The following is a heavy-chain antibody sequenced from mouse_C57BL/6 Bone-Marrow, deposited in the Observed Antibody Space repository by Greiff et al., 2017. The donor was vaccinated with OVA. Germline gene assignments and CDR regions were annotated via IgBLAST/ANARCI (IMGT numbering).Heavy chain of an antibody. Sequence: QVQLKQSGAELVKPGASVKLSCTASGYTFTSYWMHWVKQRPGQGLEWIGMIHPNSGSTNYNEKFKSKATLTVDKSSSTAYMQLSSLTSEDSAVYYSARKGFAYWGQGTLVTVSA. CDR3: ARKGFAY. V-gene: IGHV1-64*01. CDR1: GYTFTSYW. CDR2: IHPNSGST. J-gene: IGHJ3*01.